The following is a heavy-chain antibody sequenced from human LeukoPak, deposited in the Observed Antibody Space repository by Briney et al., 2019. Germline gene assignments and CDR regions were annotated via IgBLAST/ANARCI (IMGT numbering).Heavy chain of an antibody. J-gene: IGHJ4*02. V-gene: IGHV3-33*01. CDR2: IWYDGSNK. D-gene: IGHD3-16*01. Sequence: PGGSLRLSCAASGFTFNNYGMHWVRQAPGKGLEWVTVIWYDGSNKYYAESVKDRFTISRDNSKNTVYLQMNSLRAEDAAVYYCARDGRGPADYWGQGTLVTISS. CDR1: GFTFNNYG. CDR3: ARDGRGPADY.